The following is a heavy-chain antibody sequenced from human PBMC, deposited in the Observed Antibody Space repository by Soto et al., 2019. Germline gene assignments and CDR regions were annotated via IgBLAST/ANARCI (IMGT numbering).Heavy chain of an antibody. V-gene: IGHV1-69*13. CDR2: IIPKLGSA. Sequence: SVKVSCKASGGGNLRDYRTTWVRRAPGQGLEWMGGIIPKLGSANYAQNFQGRVTVTADESTNTVYMELRSLRSDDTAVYYCARGGDGYNFVAVYWGQRTPDTGSS. CDR1: GGGNLRDYR. CDR3: ARGGDGYNFVAVY. D-gene: IGHD2-21*01. J-gene: IGHJ4*02.